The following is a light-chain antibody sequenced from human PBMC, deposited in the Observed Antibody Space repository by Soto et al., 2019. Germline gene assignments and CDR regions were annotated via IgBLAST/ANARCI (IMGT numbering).Light chain of an antibody. J-gene: IGLJ2*01. CDR3: TAWDDTLLGPL. V-gene: IGLV1-47*01. CDR2: RNN. Sequence: QSVLTQPPSASGTPGQRVTISCSGSSSNIGSNYVYWYQQLTGTAPKLLIFRNNQRPSGVPDRFAGSKSGPSACLAISGAPSEDESDYYSTAWDDTLLGPLFGGGTKLTV. CDR1: SSNIGSNY.